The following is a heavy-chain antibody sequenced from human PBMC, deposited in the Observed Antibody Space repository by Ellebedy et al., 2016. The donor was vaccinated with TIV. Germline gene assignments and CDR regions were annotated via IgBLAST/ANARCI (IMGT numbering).Heavy chain of an antibody. CDR2: ISAYNGNT. V-gene: IGHV1-18*01. CDR3: ARGYRYFDWPNYYYYGMDV. D-gene: IGHD3-9*01. Sequence: ASVKVSXXASGYTFTSYGISWVRQAPGQGLEWMGWISAYNGNTNYAQKLQGRVTMTTDTSTSTAYMELRSLRSDDTAVYYCARGYRYFDWPNYYYYGMDVWGQGTTVTVSS. CDR1: GYTFTSYG. J-gene: IGHJ6*02.